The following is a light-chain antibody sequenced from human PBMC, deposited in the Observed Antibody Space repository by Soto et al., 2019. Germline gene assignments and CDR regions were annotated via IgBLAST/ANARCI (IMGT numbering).Light chain of an antibody. CDR1: SSGVGGYNY. CDR3: CSYAGSYTLV. CDR2: DVS. Sequence: QSALTQPASLSGSPGQSVTISCTGTSSGVGGYNYVSWYQQHPGKAPKLMIYDVSKRPSGVPDRFSGSKSGNTASLTISGLQAEDEADYYCCSYAGSYTLVFGGGTKVTVL. V-gene: IGLV2-11*01. J-gene: IGLJ2*01.